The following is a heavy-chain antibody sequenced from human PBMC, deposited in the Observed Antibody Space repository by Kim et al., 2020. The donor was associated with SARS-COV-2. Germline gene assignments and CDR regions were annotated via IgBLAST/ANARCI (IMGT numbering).Heavy chain of an antibody. CDR2: IYTSGST. V-gene: IGHV4-4*07. Sequence: SETLSLTCTVSGGSISSYYWSWIRQPAGKGLEWIGRIYTSGSTNYNPSLKSRVTMSVDTSKNQFSLKLSSVTAADTAVYYCARDGFLPYSSSSPKNWYFDLWGRGTLVTVSS. CDR1: GGSISSYY. J-gene: IGHJ2*01. D-gene: IGHD6-13*01. CDR3: ARDGFLPYSSSSPKNWYFDL.